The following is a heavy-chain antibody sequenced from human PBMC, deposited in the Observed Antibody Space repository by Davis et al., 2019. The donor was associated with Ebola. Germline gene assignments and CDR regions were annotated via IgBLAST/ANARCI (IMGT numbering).Heavy chain of an antibody. Sequence: GESLKISCKGSGYSFTSYWIAWVRQMPGKGLEWMGIIYPGDSDTRYSPSFRGQVTISADKSFSTAYLQWSGLKASDTAMYYCVRMGKSYYDSLWDYWGQGTLVTVSS. J-gene: IGHJ4*02. D-gene: IGHD3-10*01. CDR3: VRMGKSYYDSLWDY. CDR1: GYSFTSYW. V-gene: IGHV5-51*01. CDR2: IYPGDSDT.